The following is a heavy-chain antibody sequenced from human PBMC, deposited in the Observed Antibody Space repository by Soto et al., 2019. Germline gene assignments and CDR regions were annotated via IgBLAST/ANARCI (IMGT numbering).Heavy chain of an antibody. CDR2: INPNSGGT. D-gene: IGHD6-6*01. Sequence: VSVKVSCKASGYTFTGYYMHWVRQAPGQGLEWMGWINPNSGGTNYAQKFQGWVTMTRDTSISTAYMELSRLRSDDTAVYYSARDVSSHSSSSVDAFDIWGQGTMVTVSS. V-gene: IGHV1-2*04. J-gene: IGHJ3*02. CDR3: ARDVSSHSSSSVDAFDI. CDR1: GYTFTGYY.